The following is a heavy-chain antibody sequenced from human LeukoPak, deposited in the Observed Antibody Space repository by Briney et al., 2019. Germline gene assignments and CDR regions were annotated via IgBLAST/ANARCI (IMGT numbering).Heavy chain of an antibody. CDR2: ISSSGSTI. V-gene: IGHV3-48*03. CDR1: GFTFSNYE. CDR3: AQIYTYGSSQFDY. D-gene: IGHD5-18*01. J-gene: IGHJ4*02. Sequence: GGSLRLSCAASGFTFSNYEMNWVRQAPGKALEWVSYISSSGSTIYYADSVKGRLTISRDNAKNSLYLQMNSLRAEDTAVYYCAQIYTYGSSQFDYWGQGTLVTVSS.